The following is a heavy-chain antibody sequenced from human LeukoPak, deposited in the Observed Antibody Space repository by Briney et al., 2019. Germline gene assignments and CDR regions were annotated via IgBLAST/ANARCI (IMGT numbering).Heavy chain of an antibody. CDR1: GYTFTSYA. CDR3: ATFASWYSSGLGDAFDI. J-gene: IGHJ3*02. D-gene: IGHD6-19*01. Sequence: GASVKVSCKASGYTFTSYAMHWVRQAPGQRLEWMGWINAGNGNTKYSQKFQGRVTITADKSTSTAYMELSSLRSEDTAVYYCATFASWYSSGLGDAFDIWGQGTMDTVSS. CDR2: INAGNGNT. V-gene: IGHV1-3*01.